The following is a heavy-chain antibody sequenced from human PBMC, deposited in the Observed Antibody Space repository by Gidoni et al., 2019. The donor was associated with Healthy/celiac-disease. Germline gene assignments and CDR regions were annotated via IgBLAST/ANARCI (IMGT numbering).Heavy chain of an antibody. D-gene: IGHD1-26*01. CDR3: ARGGIVGAPNDY. J-gene: IGHJ4*02. Sequence: QVQLVESGGGVVQPGRSLRLSCAASGFTFSSYGMHWVRQAPGKGLEWVAVIWYDGSNKYYADSVKGRFTISRDNSKNTLYLQMNSLRAEDTAVYYCARGGIVGAPNDYWGQGTLVTVSS. V-gene: IGHV3-33*08. CDR2: IWYDGSNK. CDR1: GFTFSSYG.